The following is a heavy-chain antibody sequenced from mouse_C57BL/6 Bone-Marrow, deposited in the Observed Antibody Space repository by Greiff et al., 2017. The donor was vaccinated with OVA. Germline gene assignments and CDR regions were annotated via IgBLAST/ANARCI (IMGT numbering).Heavy chain of an antibody. CDR1: GYTFTSYW. V-gene: IGHV1-5*01. D-gene: IGHD4-1*01. J-gene: IGHJ3*01. CDR2: IYPGNSDT. Sequence: EVQLQQSGTVLARPGASVKMSCKTSGYTFTSYWMHWVKQRPGQGLEWIGAIYPGNSDTSYNQKFKGKAKLTAVTSASTAYMELSSLTNEDSAVYYCTRSPLTGTEAWFAYWGQGTLVTVSA. CDR3: TRSPLTGTEAWFAY.